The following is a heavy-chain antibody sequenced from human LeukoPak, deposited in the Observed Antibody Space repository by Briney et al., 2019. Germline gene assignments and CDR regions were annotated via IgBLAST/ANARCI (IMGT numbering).Heavy chain of an antibody. CDR1: EFTFNNYA. V-gene: IGHV3-23*01. D-gene: IGHD1-26*01. CDR3: AKAGWYSAKTYATYDDAYDI. Sequence: GGSLRLSCAASEFTFNNYAMSWVRQAPGKGLEWVSGISASGGATYYADTVQGRVTISRDNSKKKVYLQMNSLRADDTAIYYYAKAGWYSAKTYATYDDAYDIWGQGTMVTVSS. J-gene: IGHJ3*02. CDR2: ISASGGAT.